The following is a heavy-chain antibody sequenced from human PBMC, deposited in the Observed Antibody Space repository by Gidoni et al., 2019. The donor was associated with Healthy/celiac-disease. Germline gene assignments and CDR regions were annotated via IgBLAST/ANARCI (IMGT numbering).Heavy chain of an antibody. V-gene: IGHV3-30*04. CDR3: ARDVLLWFRELSYGMDV. CDR2: ISYDGSNK. CDR1: GFTFSSYA. J-gene: IGHJ6*02. Sequence: QVQLVESGGGVVQPGRSLRLSCAASGFTFSSYAMHWVRQAPGKGLEWVAVISYDGSNKYYADSVKGRFTISRDKSKNTLYLQMNSLRAEDTAVYYCARDVLLWFRELSYGMDVWGQGTTVTVSS. D-gene: IGHD3-10*01.